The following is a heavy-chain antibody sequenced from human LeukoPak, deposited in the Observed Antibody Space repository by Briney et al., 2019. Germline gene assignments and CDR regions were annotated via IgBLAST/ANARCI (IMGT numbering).Heavy chain of an antibody. J-gene: IGHJ4*02. CDR3: ARGGSGPYPRLDY. D-gene: IGHD6-19*01. Sequence: SSETLSLTCTVSGGSISSYYWSWIRQSPGKGLEWTGYIFYSGSTNYSPSLKSRVTISVDTSKNQFSLKLSSVTAADTAVYYCARGGSGPYPRLDYWGQGSLVTVSS. CDR2: IFYSGST. CDR1: GGSISSYY. V-gene: IGHV4-59*01.